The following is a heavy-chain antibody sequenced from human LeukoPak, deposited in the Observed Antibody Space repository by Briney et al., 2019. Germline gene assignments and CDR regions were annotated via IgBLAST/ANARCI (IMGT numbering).Heavy chain of an antibody. D-gene: IGHD3-16*01. CDR3: ARSAEGGAVDY. Sequence: SETLSLTCTVSGGSISSGGYYWSWIRQHPGKGLEWIGYIYYSGSTYYNPSLKSRVTISVDTSKNQFSLKLSSVTAADTAVYYCARSAEGGAVDYWGQGTLVTVSS. J-gene: IGHJ4*02. V-gene: IGHV4-31*03. CDR2: IYYSGST. CDR1: GGSISSGGYY.